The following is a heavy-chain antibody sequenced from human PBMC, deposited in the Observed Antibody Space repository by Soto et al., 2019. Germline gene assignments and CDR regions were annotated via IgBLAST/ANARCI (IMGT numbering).Heavy chain of an antibody. CDR3: ARDDSSGWWSRYYYYGMDV. CDR2: IIPIFGTA. J-gene: IGHJ6*02. D-gene: IGHD6-19*01. V-gene: IGHV1-69*06. CDR1: GGTFSSYA. Sequence: ASVKVSCKASGGTFSSYAISWVRQAPGQGLEWMGGIIPIFGTANYAQKFQGRVTITADKSTSTAYMELSSLRSEDTAVYYCARDDSSGWWSRYYYYGMDVWGPGTTVTVSS.